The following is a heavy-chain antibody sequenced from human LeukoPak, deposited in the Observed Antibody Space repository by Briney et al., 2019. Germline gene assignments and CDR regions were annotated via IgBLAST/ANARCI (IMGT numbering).Heavy chain of an antibody. CDR3: ARDLWATWSGSYDWERGAFDI. CDR2: ISSSSSTI. J-gene: IGHJ3*02. Sequence: GGSLRLSCAASGFTFSSYEMNWVRQAPGKGLEWVSYISSSSSTIYYADSVKGRFTISRDNAKNSLYLQMNSLRAEDTAVYYCARDLWATWSGSYDWERGAFDIWGQGTMVTVSS. CDR1: GFTFSSYE. D-gene: IGHD1-26*01. V-gene: IGHV3-48*01.